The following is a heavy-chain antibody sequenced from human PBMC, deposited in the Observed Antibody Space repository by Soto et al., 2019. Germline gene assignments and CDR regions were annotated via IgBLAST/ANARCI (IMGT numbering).Heavy chain of an antibody. CDR1: GGSFSGYY. CDR2: INYSGST. V-gene: IGHV4-34*01. Sequence: LSLTCAVSGGSFSGYYWGWVRQPPGKGLEWVGEINYSGSTNYNPSLKRRVTISVDTSKNQVSLKVTSVTAADTAMYYCARRNYFYALDVWGQGTTVTVSS. J-gene: IGHJ6*02. CDR3: ARRNYFYALDV.